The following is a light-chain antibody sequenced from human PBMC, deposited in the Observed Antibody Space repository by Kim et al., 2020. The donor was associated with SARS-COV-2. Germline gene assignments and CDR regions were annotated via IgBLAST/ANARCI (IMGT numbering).Light chain of an antibody. Sequence: DIQMNQSPSSLSASVGDRVTITCQASQDINNSLNWYQQKPGKAPKLLIYDASNLESGVPSRFSGSGSGTDFTFTISSLQPEDIATYYCQQYDHLPRTFGRGTKVDIK. V-gene: IGKV1-33*01. CDR2: DAS. CDR3: QQYDHLPRT. J-gene: IGKJ1*01. CDR1: QDINNS.